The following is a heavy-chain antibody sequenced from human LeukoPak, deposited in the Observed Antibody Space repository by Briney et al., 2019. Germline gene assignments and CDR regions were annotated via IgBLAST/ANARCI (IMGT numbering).Heavy chain of an antibody. CDR2: ISAYNGNT. V-gene: IGHV1-18*01. CDR3: ARATSFVRRIMITFPGSRKEDAFDI. Sequence: ASVKVSCKASGYTFTSYGISWVRQAPGQGLEWMGWISAYNGNTNYAQKLQGRVTMTTDTSTSTAYMELRSLRSDDTAVYYCARATSFVRRIMITFPGSRKEDAFDIWGQGTMVTVSS. CDR1: GYTFTSYG. D-gene: IGHD3-16*01. J-gene: IGHJ3*02.